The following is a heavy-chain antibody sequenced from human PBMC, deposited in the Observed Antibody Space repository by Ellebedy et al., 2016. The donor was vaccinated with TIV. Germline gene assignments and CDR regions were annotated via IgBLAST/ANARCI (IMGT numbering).Heavy chain of an antibody. CDR3: AGGYDSHCFDI. V-gene: IGHV3-11*01. CDR1: GFTFRDYY. J-gene: IGHJ3*02. Sequence: GESLKISCEASGFTFRDYYMSWIRQAPGKGLEWVAYFGPSGTIIYNADSVKGRFTISRDNAKNSLYLQMSSLRVEDTAVYYCAGGYDSHCFDIWGQGTMVTVSS. CDR2: FGPSGTII. D-gene: IGHD2-2*01.